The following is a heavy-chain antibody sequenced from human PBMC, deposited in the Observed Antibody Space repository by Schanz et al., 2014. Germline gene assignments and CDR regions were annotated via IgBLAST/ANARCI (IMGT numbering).Heavy chain of an antibody. D-gene: IGHD3-10*01. Sequence: EVQLLESGGGLVQPGGSLRLSCASSGFSFTTYAMSWVRQAPGKGLEWVSSISSGGGSTYYADSVRGRFTMSRDNSKNTLYLQMNSLRAEDTAVYYCAKGRFGELSAFDIWGQGTLVTASS. J-gene: IGHJ3*02. CDR2: ISSGGGST. V-gene: IGHV3-23*01. CDR1: GFSFTTYA. CDR3: AKGRFGELSAFDI.